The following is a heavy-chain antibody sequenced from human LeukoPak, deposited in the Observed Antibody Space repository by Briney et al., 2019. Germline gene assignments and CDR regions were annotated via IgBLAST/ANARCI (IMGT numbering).Heavy chain of an antibody. CDR2: IWYDGSNK. CDR3: ARDQDDFWSGYSSFDY. V-gene: IGHV3-33*01. D-gene: IGHD3-3*01. J-gene: IGHJ4*02. CDR1: GFTFSSYG. Sequence: GRSPRLSCAASGFTFSSYGMHWVRQAPGKGLEWVAVIWYDGSNKYYADSVKGRFTISRDNSKNTLYLQMNSLRAEDTAVYYCARDQDDFWSGYSSFDYWGQGTLVTVSS.